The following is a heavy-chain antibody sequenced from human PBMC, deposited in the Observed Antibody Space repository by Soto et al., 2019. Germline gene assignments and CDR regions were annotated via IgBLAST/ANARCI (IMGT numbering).Heavy chain of an antibody. J-gene: IGHJ4*01. D-gene: IGHD3-22*01. CDR1: GGTFSSYT. CDR2: IIPILGIA. Sequence: GASVKVSCKASGGTFSSYTISWVRQAPGQGLEWMGRIIPILGIANYAQKFQGRVTITADKSTSTAYMELNSLKTEDTAVYYCTTDSYFTLKLVRFDYWGLGTLVTVSS. CDR3: TTDSYFTLKLVRFDY. V-gene: IGHV1-69*04.